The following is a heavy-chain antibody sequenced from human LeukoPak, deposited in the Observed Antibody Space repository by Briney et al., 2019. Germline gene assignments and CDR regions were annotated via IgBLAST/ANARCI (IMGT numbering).Heavy chain of an antibody. J-gene: IGHJ6*02. V-gene: IGHV1-3*01. CDR2: IDAGSGNT. D-gene: IGHD2-21*02. Sequence: XSVKVSCKASGYTFTSYAVNWVRQAPGQRPEWMGWIDAGSGNTGCSQEFQGRVTITRDTSASTAYMELSSLTSEDTAVYYCARRGVTTQYSFYAMAVWGQGTTVTVSS. CDR1: GYTFTSYA. CDR3: ARRGVTTQYSFYAMAV.